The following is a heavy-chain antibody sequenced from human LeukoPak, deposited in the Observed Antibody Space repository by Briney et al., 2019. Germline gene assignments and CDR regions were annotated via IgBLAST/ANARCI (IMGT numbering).Heavy chain of an antibody. Sequence: GGSLRLSCAASGFTFSSYDMHWVRQATGKGLEWVSAIGTAGDTYYPGSVKGRFTISRENAKNSLYLQMNSLRAGDTAVYYCARGITIFGVEPYGMDVWGQGTTVTVSS. V-gene: IGHV3-13*01. D-gene: IGHD3-3*01. J-gene: IGHJ6*02. CDR3: ARGITIFGVEPYGMDV. CDR1: GFTFSSYD. CDR2: IGTAGDT.